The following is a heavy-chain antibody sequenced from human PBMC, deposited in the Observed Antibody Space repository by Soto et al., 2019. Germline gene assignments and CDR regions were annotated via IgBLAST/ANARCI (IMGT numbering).Heavy chain of an antibody. D-gene: IGHD6-13*01. V-gene: IGHV3-30-3*01. Sequence: QVQLVESGGGVVQPGRSLRLSCAASGFTFRSYAMHWVRQAPGKGLEWVAVISYDGSNKYYADSVKGRFTISRDNSKNTLYLQMNSLRAEDTAVYYCASDRSEPIAAVLDYWGQGTLVTVSS. CDR1: GFTFRSYA. CDR2: ISYDGSNK. J-gene: IGHJ4*02. CDR3: ASDRSEPIAAVLDY.